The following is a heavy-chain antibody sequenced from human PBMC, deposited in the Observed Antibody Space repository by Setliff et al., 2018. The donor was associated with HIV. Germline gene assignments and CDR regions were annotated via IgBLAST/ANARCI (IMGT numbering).Heavy chain of an antibody. D-gene: IGHD5-12*01. CDR3: DL. J-gene: IGHJ5*02. Sequence: SETLSLTCAVSGVSITSTNWWIWVRQSPGKGLEWIGEIYHSGSTNYSPSLKSRIDISVDKSKNQFSLEFYCATSRSLWLRFVDLWGQGALVTVSS. V-gene: IGHV4-4*02. CDR1: GVSITSTNW. CDR2: IYHSGST.